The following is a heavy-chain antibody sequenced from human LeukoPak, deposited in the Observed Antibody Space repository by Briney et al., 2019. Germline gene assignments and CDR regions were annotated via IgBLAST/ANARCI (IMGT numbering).Heavy chain of an antibody. CDR3: ARGLYFRTTVTTLAFDI. CDR2: ISSSGSTI. D-gene: IGHD4-17*01. Sequence: GGSLRLSCAASGFTFSSYEMNWVRQAPGKGLEWVSYISSSGSTIYYADSVKGRFTISRDNAKNSLYLQMNSLRAEDTAVYYCARGLYFRTTVTTLAFDIWGQGTMVTVSS. V-gene: IGHV3-48*03. J-gene: IGHJ3*02. CDR1: GFTFSSYE.